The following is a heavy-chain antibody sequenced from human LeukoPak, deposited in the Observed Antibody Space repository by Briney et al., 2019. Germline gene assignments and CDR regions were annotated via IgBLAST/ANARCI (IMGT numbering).Heavy chain of an antibody. CDR3: ARVSLVRGAPDYYFDY. CDR2: IYTSGST. V-gene: IGHV4-4*07. J-gene: IGHJ4*02. D-gene: IGHD3-10*01. CDR1: GDSISNYH. Sequence: SETLSLTCTVSGDSISNYHWSWIRQPAGKGLEWIGRIYTSGSTNYNPSLKSRVTMSVDTSKNQFSLKLSSVTAADTAVYYCARVSLVRGAPDYYFDYWGQGTLVTVSS.